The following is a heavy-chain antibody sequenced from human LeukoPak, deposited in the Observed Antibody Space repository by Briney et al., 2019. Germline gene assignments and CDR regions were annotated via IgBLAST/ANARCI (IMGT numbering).Heavy chain of an antibody. CDR1: GYTFSSYW. Sequence: GESLRISCKGSGYTFSSYWIGWVRQMPGKGLEWMGIIYPGDSDTRYSPSLQGQVTISVDTSIGTAYLQWSSLKASDTAFYYCARQNDFRLDYWGQGTLVTVSS. D-gene: IGHD3-3*01. J-gene: IGHJ4*02. CDR3: ARQNDFRLDY. V-gene: IGHV5-51*01. CDR2: IYPGDSDT.